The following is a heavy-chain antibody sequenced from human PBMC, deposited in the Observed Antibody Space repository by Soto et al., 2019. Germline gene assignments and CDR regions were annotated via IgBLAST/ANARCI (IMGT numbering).Heavy chain of an antibody. CDR2: IYTSGST. J-gene: IGHJ4*02. D-gene: IGHD2-2*01. Sequence: QVQLQESGPGLVKPSETLSLTCTVSGGSISSYYWSWIRQPAGKGLEWIGRIYTSGSTNYNPSLKSRVTMSVDTSKNQFSLKLSSVTAADTAVYYCARVGIYCSSTSCSHRGYYFDYWGQGTLVTVSS. CDR1: GGSISSYY. V-gene: IGHV4-4*07. CDR3: ARVGIYCSSTSCSHRGYYFDY.